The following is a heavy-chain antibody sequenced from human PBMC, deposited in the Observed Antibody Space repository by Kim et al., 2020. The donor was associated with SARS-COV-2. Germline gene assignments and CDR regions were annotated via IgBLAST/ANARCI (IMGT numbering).Heavy chain of an antibody. V-gene: IGHV1-69*01. D-gene: IGHD3-16*01. J-gene: IGHJ6*02. Sequence: QKFQGRVTITADESTSTAYMELSSLRSEDTAVYYCARRVRVVLRGYGMDVWGQGTTVTVSS. CDR3: ARRVRVVLRGYGMDV.